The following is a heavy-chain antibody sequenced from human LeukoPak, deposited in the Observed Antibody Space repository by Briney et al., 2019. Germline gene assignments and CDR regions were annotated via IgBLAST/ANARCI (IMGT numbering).Heavy chain of an antibody. CDR2: LHSGGTT. D-gene: IGHD6-13*01. J-gene: IGHJ4*02. CDR1: GFTVSNNY. Sequence: PGGSLRLSCEASGFTVSNNYMSWVRQAPGKGLEWVSILHSGGTTYYADSVKGRFTISRDSSKNTLYLQMNSLRGEDTALYYCAKDSSNWSFDYWGQGTLVTVSS. V-gene: IGHV3-53*05. CDR3: AKDSSNWSFDY.